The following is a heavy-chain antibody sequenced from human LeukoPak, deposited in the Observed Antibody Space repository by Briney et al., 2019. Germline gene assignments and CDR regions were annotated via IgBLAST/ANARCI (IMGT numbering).Heavy chain of an antibody. CDR1: GGSISSYY. J-gene: IGHJ5*02. Sequence: ASETLSLTCTVSGGSISSYYWSWIRQPAGKGLEWIGRICTSGSTNYNPSLKSRVTMSVDTSKNQFSLKLSSVTAADTAVYYCARDLTVTTSGVWFDPWGQGTLVTVSS. V-gene: IGHV4-4*07. CDR2: ICTSGST. D-gene: IGHD4-17*01. CDR3: ARDLTVTTSGVWFDP.